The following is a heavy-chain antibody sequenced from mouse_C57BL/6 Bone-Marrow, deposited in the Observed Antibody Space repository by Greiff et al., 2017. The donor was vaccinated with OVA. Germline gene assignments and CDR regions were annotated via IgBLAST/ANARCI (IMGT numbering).Heavy chain of an antibody. CDR1: GFTFSSYG. CDR2: ISSGGSYT. Sequence: EVKLVESGGDLVKPGGSLKLSCAASGFTFSSYGMSWVRQTPDKRLEWVATISSGGSYTYYPDSVKGRFTISRDNAKNTLYLQMSSLKSEDTAMYYCARRPYPYWYFDVWGTGTTVTVSS. CDR3: ARRPYPYWYFDV. J-gene: IGHJ1*03. V-gene: IGHV5-6*01. D-gene: IGHD2-10*01.